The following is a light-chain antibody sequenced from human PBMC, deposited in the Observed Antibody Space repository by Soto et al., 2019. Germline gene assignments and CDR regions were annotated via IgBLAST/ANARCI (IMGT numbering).Light chain of an antibody. CDR2: SAS. CDR3: QQRYMYPIT. J-gene: IGKJ5*01. V-gene: IGKV3-15*01. CDR1: QTVSDN. Sequence: DIQMTQSPATLSVSLGETVTLSCRASQTVSDNVAWYQQRPGKAPRLLMHSASGMAGGLPSRFSGSGCGTEFTLSISSLQPEDFVVYYCQQRYMYPITFGQGTRLENK.